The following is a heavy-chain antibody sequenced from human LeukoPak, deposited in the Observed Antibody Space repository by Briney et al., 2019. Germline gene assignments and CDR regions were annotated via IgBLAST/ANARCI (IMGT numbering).Heavy chain of an antibody. Sequence: SETRSLTCTVSGGSILDSTYYWAWIRQPPGKGLEWIAAIFYTGNTHYNPSLKSRVTMSVDTVKNQFSLNLNSVTAADTAVYYCARQSSGYYYGWFDPWGQGTLVTVSS. CDR3: ARQSSGYYYGWFDP. J-gene: IGHJ5*02. CDR1: GGSILDSTYY. D-gene: IGHD3-22*01. V-gene: IGHV4-39*01. CDR2: IFYTGNT.